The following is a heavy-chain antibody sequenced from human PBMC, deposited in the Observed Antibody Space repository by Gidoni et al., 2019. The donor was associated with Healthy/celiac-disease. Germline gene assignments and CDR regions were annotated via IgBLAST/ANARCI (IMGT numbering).Heavy chain of an antibody. CDR1: AFSLSPRALC. V-gene: IGHV2-70*01. CDR2: IDWDDDK. D-gene: IGHD2-15*01. CDR3: VRTRTVAATKRSYGMDV. Sequence: QVTLRESGPALVKPTETLTLRCTFSAFSLSPRALCVIWIRQPPGKALEWLSLIDWDDDKYYSTSLKTRLTISTDTSKNQLVLTMTNMDPVDTATYYCVRTRTVAATKRSYGMDVWGQGTTVTVSS. J-gene: IGHJ6*02.